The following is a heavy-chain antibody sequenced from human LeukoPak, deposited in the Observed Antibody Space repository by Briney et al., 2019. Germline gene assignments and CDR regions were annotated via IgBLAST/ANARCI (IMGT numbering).Heavy chain of an antibody. CDR1: GGSISSSNYY. J-gene: IGHJ5*02. CDR2: IFDSGRT. CDR3: ARDGSGLTISQEGFDP. Sequence: SETLSLTCTVSGGSISSSNYYWGWIRQPPGKGLEWIGSIFDSGRTYYNPSLKSRVTISVDTSKDQFSLKLSSVTAADTAVYYCARDGSGLTISQEGFDPWGQGTLVTVSS. V-gene: IGHV4-39*07. D-gene: IGHD5-24*01.